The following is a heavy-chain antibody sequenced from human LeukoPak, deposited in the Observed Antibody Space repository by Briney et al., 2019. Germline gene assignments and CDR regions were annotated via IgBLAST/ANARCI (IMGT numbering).Heavy chain of an antibody. CDR3: ARYWWSGAAPGSWFDP. D-gene: IGHD2-15*01. CDR2: INYSGNT. V-gene: IGHV4-59*08. J-gene: IGHJ5*02. CDR1: GGSMSSYY. Sequence: SETLSLTCTVSGGSMSSYYWNWIRQPPGKGLEWIGYINYSGNTNYNPSLKSRVTISIDTSKNQFSLKLSSVTAADTAVYYCARYWWSGAAPGSWFDPWGQGTLVTVSS.